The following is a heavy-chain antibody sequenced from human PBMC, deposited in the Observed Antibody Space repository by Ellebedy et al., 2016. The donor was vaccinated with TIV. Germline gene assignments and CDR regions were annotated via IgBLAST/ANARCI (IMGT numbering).Heavy chain of an antibody. CDR2: IANDERGR. Sequence: PGGSLRLSCAASGFAFSSYAMHWVRQAPGKGLEWVAVIANDERGRHYADSVKGRFTISSDNSKNTLDLQMNSLRVEDTAVYYCVKGGYDRSGYYAPPVECWGQGTPVTVSS. V-gene: IGHV3-30*18. CDR3: VKGGYDRSGYYAPPVEC. J-gene: IGHJ4*02. D-gene: IGHD3-22*01. CDR1: GFAFSSYA.